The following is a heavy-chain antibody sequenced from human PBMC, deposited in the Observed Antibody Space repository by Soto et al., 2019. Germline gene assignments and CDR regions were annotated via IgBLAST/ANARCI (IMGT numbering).Heavy chain of an antibody. CDR1: GYTLTGYH. CDR2: INPNSGGT. CDR3: ARGALNDSSVLYYFDY. Sequence: VPVKVACKAAGYTLTGYHIHWRRQAPEQGLEWMGWINPNSGGTNYAQKFQGWVTMTRDTSISTAYMELSRLRSDDTAVYYCARGALNDSSVLYYFDYWGQGTLVTVSS. J-gene: IGHJ4*02. V-gene: IGHV1-2*04. D-gene: IGHD3-22*01.